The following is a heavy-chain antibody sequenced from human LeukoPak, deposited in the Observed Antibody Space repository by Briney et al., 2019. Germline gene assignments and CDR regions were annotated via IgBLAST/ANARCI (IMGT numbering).Heavy chain of an antibody. CDR1: GGSISSYY. J-gene: IGHJ4*02. D-gene: IGHD6-19*01. Sequence: PSETLSLTCTVSGGSISSYYWSWIRQPAGKGLEWIGYIYYSGSTNYNPSLKSRVTISVDTSKNQFSLKLSSVTAADTAVYYCARGSIAVGHFDYWGQGTLVTVSS. V-gene: IGHV4-59*01. CDR3: ARGSIAVGHFDY. CDR2: IYYSGST.